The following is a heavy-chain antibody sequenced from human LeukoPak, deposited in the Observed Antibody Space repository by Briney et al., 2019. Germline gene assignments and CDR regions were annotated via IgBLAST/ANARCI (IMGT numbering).Heavy chain of an antibody. CDR1: GFTFDDYG. D-gene: IGHD1-20*01. V-gene: IGHV3-20*01. CDR2: INWNGGST. J-gene: IGHJ4*02. CDR3: ARYDGITGTPYYFDY. Sequence: PGGSLRLSCAASGFTFDDYGMSWVRQAPGKGLEWVSGINWNGGSTGYADSVKGRFTISRDNAKNSLYLQMNSLRAEDTALYHCARYDGITGTPYYFDYWGQGTLVTVSS.